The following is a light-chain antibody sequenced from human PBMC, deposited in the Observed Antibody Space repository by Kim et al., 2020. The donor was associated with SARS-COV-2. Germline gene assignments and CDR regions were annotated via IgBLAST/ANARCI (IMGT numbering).Light chain of an antibody. CDR3: QQYTHWPLT. Sequence: VSPRERASLSCGGSLRFSSNLASYKQRPGLAPRLLIYTASTSATGNPARFSVGGSGTEFTLTIRCPQSEDFADYYCQQYTHWPLTFGGGTKVDIK. J-gene: IGKJ4*01. CDR2: TAS. V-gene: IGKV3-15*01. CDR1: LRFSSN.